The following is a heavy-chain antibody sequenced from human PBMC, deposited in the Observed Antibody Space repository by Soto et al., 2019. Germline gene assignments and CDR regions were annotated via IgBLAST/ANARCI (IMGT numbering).Heavy chain of an antibody. CDR1: GGSISSSSYY. Sequence: SETLSLTCTVSGGSISSSSYYWGWIRQPPGKGLEWIGSIYYSGSTYYNPSLKSRVTISVDTSKNQFSLKLSSVTAADTAVYYCAELSGLYTAMVSPLDYWGQGTLVTVSS. D-gene: IGHD5-18*01. CDR2: IYYSGST. V-gene: IGHV4-39*01. J-gene: IGHJ4*02. CDR3: AELSGLYTAMVSPLDY.